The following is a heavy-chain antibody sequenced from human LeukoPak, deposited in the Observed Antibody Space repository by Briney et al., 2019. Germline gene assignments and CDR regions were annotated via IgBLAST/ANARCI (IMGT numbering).Heavy chain of an antibody. V-gene: IGHV4-61*02. CDR1: GGSISSGSSY. CDR3: ARVGGGAYYYYYMDV. D-gene: IGHD3-16*01. Sequence: SQTLSLTCTVSGGSISSGSSYWSWIRQPAGKGLEWIGRIYTSGSTNYNPSLKSRVTISVDTSKNQFSLKLSSVTAADTAVYYCARVGGGAYYYYYMDVWGKGTTVTVSS. CDR2: IYTSGST. J-gene: IGHJ6*03.